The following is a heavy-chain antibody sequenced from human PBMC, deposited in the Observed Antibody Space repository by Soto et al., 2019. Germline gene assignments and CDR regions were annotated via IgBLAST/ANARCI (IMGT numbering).Heavy chain of an antibody. D-gene: IGHD3-10*01. J-gene: IGHJ5*02. Sequence: QVQLQQWGAGLLKPSETLSLTCGVHGESLSGYYWTWIRQPPGRGLEWIGEINPGRNTNYNPSLKSRVTISTDPSENHFSLNLTSVTAADTAIYYCARSHYGGWAAWFDPWGQGTLVTISS. V-gene: IGHV4-34*01. CDR3: ARSHYGGWAAWFDP. CDR2: INPGRNT. CDR1: GESLSGYY.